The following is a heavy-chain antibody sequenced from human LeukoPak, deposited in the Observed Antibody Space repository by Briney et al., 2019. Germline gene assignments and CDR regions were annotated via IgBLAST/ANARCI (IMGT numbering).Heavy chain of an antibody. J-gene: IGHJ4*02. CDR2: ISDSGGTT. V-gene: IGHV3-23*01. CDR3: AKDARRSSGWYFFDH. D-gene: IGHD6-19*01. CDR1: GFTFSNLA. Sequence: GGSLRLSCVASGFTFSNLALGWVCQAPGKGLGWVSVISDSGGTTYYADSVKGRFTMSRDNSRDTLYLQMNSLRVEDTAVYYCAKDARRSSGWYFFDHWGQGTLVTVSS.